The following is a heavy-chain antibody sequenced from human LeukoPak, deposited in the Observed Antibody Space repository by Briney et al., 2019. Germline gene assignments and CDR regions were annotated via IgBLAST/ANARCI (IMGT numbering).Heavy chain of an antibody. J-gene: IGHJ4*02. V-gene: IGHV3-66*01. CDR1: GFTVSSNY. D-gene: IGHD5/OR15-5a*01. CDR3: ARDLPTDY. CDR2: IYSDGSI. Sequence: PGGSLRLSCAASGFTVSSNYMSWVRQAPGKGLEWVSLIYSDGSIFYADSVRGRFTISRDNSKNTLYLQMNSLRAEDTAVYYCARDLPTDYWGQGTLVTVSS.